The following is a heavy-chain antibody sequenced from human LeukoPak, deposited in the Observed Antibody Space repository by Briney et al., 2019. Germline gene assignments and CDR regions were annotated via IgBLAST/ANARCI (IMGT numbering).Heavy chain of an antibody. J-gene: IGHJ4*02. Sequence: SVKVSCKASGGTFSSYAISWVRQAPGQGLEWMGGIIPIFGTANYAQTFQGRVTITADESTSTAYMELSSLRSEDTAVYYCARNYGDYVSSDYWGQGTLVTVSS. CDR1: GGTFSSYA. D-gene: IGHD4-17*01. CDR2: IIPIFGTA. V-gene: IGHV1-69*13. CDR3: ARNYGDYVSSDY.